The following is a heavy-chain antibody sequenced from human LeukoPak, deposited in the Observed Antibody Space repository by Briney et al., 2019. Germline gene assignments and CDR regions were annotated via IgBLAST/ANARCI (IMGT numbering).Heavy chain of an antibody. CDR1: GGSFSGYY. CDR3: ARKYRYCSGGSCYMPWYFDL. D-gene: IGHD2-15*01. J-gene: IGHJ2*01. CDR2: INHSGST. V-gene: IGHV4-34*01. Sequence: PSETLSLTCAVYGGSFSGYYWSWIRQPPGKGLEWIGEINHSGSTNYNPSLKSRVTISVDTSKNQFSLKLSSVTAADTAVYYCARKYRYCSGGSCYMPWYFDLWGRGTLVTVSS.